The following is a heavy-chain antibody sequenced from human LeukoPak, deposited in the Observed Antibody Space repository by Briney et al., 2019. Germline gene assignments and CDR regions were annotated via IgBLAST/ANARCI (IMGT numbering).Heavy chain of an antibody. V-gene: IGHV1-2*02. J-gene: IGHJ5*02. CDR2: INPNSGGT. CDR1: GYTFTGYY. CDR3: ARIFNYYDSSGYYFRNGWFDP. D-gene: IGHD3-22*01. Sequence: ASVKVSCKASGYTFTGYYMHCVRQAPGQGLEWMGWINPNSGGTNYAQKFQGRVTMTRDTSISTAYMELSRLRSDDTAVYYCARIFNYYDSSGYYFRNGWFDPWGQGTLVTVSS.